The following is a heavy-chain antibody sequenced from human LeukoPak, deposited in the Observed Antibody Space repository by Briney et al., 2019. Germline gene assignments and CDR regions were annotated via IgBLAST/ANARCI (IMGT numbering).Heavy chain of an antibody. CDR2: IYYSGST. J-gene: IGHJ4*02. CDR1: GGSISSYY. V-gene: IGHV4-59*01. D-gene: IGHD2-21*02. CDR3: ARVRGRWGDHPDY. Sequence: SETLSLTCTVSGGSISSYYWSWIRQPPGKGLEWIGYIYYSGSTNSNPSLKSRVTISIDTSKKQFSLRLSSMTAADTAVYYCARVRGRWGDHPDYWGQGTLVTVSS.